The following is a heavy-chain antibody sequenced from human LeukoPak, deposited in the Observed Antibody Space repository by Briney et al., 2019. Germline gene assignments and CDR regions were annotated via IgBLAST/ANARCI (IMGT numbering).Heavy chain of an antibody. D-gene: IGHD3-10*01. V-gene: IGHV4-59*08. CDR1: GGSISSYY. J-gene: IGHJ5*02. CDR3: ASGGYYGSGPNWFDP. CDR2: IYYSGST. Sequence: PSETLSLICTVSGGSISSYYWSWIRQPPGKGLEWIGYIYYSGSTNYNPSLKSRVTISIDTSKNQFSLKLSSVTAADTAVYYCASGGYYGSGPNWFDPWGQGTLVTVSS.